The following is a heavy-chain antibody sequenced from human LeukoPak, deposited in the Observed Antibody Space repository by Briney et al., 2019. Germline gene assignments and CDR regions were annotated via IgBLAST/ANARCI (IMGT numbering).Heavy chain of an antibody. Sequence: ASVKVSCKASGGTFSSYAISWVRQAPGQGLEWMGRIIPIFGTANYAQKFQGRVTITTDESTSTAYMELSSLRSEDTAVYYCARVSRGTRGIYCSGGSCYHEAPFFDYWGQGTLVTVSS. V-gene: IGHV1-69*05. D-gene: IGHD2-15*01. CDR1: GGTFSSYA. CDR2: IIPIFGTA. J-gene: IGHJ4*02. CDR3: ARVSRGTRGIYCSGGSCYHEAPFFDY.